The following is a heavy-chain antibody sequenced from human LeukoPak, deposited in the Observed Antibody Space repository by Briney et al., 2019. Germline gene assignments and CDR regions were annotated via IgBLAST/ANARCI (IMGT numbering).Heavy chain of an antibody. D-gene: IGHD3-9*01. CDR2: INPNRGGT. V-gene: IGHV1-2*06. CDR3: AREGGDYDILTGYYPSLWFDP. J-gene: IGHJ5*02. CDR1: GYTFTAYH. Sequence: GASVKVSCKASGYTFTAYHIHWVRQAPGQGLEWMGRINPNRGGTNYVQKFQGRVTMTRDTSISTAYMELSRLRSDDTAVYYCAREGGDYDILTGYYPSLWFDPWGQGTLVTVSS.